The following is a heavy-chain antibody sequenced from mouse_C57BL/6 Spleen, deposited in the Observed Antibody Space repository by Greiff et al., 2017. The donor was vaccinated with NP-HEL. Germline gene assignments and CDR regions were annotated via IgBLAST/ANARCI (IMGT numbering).Heavy chain of an antibody. D-gene: IGHD1-1*01. Sequence: EVQLVESGTVLARPGASVKMSCKTSGYTFTSYWMHWVKQRPGQGLEWIGAIYPGNSDTSYNQKFKGKAKLTAVTSASTAYMELSSLTNEDSAVYYCTRGYGSSYYYAMDYWGQGTSVTVSS. CDR2: IYPGNSDT. J-gene: IGHJ4*01. V-gene: IGHV1-5*01. CDR1: GYTFTSYW. CDR3: TRGYGSSYYYAMDY.